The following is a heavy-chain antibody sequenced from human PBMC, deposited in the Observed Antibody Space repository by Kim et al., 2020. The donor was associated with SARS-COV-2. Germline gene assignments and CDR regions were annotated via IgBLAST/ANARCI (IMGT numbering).Heavy chain of an antibody. CDR3: ATGSSGAGTPEDWRHYYGMEV. CDR2: FDPEDGET. Sequence: ASVKVSCKVSGYTLTELSMHWVRQAPGKGLEWMGGFDPEDGETIYAQKFQGRVTMTEDTSTDTAYMELSSLRSEDTAVYYCATGSSGAGTPEDWRHYYGMEVWGQGTTVTVSS. J-gene: IGHJ6*02. V-gene: IGHV1-24*01. D-gene: IGHD6-19*01. CDR1: GYTLTELS.